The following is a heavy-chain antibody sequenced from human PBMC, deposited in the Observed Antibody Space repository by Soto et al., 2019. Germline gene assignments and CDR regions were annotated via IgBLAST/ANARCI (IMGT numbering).Heavy chain of an antibody. J-gene: IGHJ4*02. CDR3: ARGVRYYSSEKPANFDY. CDR1: GFTFSDYY. CDR2: ISVSSTYA. Sequence: QVQLLESGGGLVKPGGSLRLSCAASGFTFSDYYMSWIRQAPGKGLECVAYISVSSTYANYADSVEGRFTISRDNAKNSLFLQMNSLRAKDTAVYYCARGVRYYSSEKPANFDYWGQGALVTVSS. D-gene: IGHD3-10*01. V-gene: IGHV3-11*05.